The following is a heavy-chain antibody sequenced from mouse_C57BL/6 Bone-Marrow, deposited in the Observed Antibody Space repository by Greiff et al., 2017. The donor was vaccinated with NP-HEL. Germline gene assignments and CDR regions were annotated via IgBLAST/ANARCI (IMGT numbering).Heavy chain of an antibody. CDR3: ARPFLGRDY. V-gene: IGHV1-50*01. J-gene: IGHJ4*01. Sequence: QVQLQQPGAELVKPGASVKLSCKASGYTFTSYWMQWVKQRPGQGLEWIGEIDPSDSYTNYNQKLKGKATLTVDTSSSTAYMQLSSLTSEDSAVYYCARPFLGRDYWGQGTSVTVSS. CDR2: IDPSDSYT. CDR1: GYTFTSYW. D-gene: IGHD2-10*02.